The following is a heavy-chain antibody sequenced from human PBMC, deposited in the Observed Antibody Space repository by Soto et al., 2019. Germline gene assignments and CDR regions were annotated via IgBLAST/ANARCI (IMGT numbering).Heavy chain of an antibody. CDR3: AKNTNYYDSSGYAFDI. Sequence: GGSLSLSCAASGFTFSRYTMNLGRQAPGNGLEWVSGISGSGGSTYYVDSVKGRFTISRDNSKNTLYLQMNSLRAEDTAVYYCAKNTNYYDSSGYAFDIWGQGTMVTVSS. D-gene: IGHD3-22*01. CDR2: ISGSGGST. J-gene: IGHJ3*02. CDR1: GFTFSRYT. V-gene: IGHV3-23*01.